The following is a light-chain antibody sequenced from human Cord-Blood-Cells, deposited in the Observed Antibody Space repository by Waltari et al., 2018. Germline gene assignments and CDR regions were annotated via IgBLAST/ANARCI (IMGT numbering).Light chain of an antibody. J-gene: IGKJ4*01. CDR2: AAS. Sequence: IQMTLSPSSLSASVGHRVTITCRASQSISSYLNWYQQKPGKAPKLLIYAASSLQSGVPSRFSGSGSGTDFTLTISSLQPEDFATYYCQQSYSTPLLTFGGGTKVEIK. CDR1: QSISSY. CDR3: QQSYSTPLLT. V-gene: IGKV1-39*01.